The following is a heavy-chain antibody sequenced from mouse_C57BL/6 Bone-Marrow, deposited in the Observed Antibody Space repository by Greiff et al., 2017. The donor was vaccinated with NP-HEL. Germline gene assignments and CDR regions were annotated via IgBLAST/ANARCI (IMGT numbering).Heavy chain of an antibody. J-gene: IGHJ1*03. Sequence: EVKVVESGGDLVKPGGSLKLSCAASGFTFSSYGMSWVRQTPDKRLEWVATISSGGSYTYYPDSVKGRFTISRDNAKNTLYLQMSSLKSEDTAMYYCARRRNYYGSSYDWYFDVWGTGTTVTVSS. D-gene: IGHD1-1*01. CDR3: ARRRNYYGSSYDWYFDV. CDR1: GFTFSSYG. CDR2: ISSGGSYT. V-gene: IGHV5-6*02.